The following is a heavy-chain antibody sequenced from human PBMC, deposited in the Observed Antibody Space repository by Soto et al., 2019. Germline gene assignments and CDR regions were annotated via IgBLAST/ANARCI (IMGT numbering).Heavy chain of an antibody. V-gene: IGHV3-23*01. CDR3: AKDRPYYYDSSGSGPRHY. Sequence: PLGALRLSFEDSGFTLSRYAMRWVLQAPLKVLEWVAAISGSGGSTYYADSVKVRFTISRDNSKNTLYLQMNSMRAEDTAVYYCAKDRPYYYDSSGSGPRHYWGQGTMVPVYS. CDR2: ISGSGGST. J-gene: IGHJ4*02. D-gene: IGHD3-22*01. CDR1: GFTLSRYA.